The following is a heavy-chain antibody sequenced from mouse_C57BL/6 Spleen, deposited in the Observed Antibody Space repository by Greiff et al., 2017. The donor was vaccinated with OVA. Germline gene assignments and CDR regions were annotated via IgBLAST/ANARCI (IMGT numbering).Heavy chain of an antibody. Sequence: VQLQQSGAELVKPGASVKLSCKASGYTFTEYTIHWVKQRSGQGLEWIGWFYPGSGSIKYNEKFKDKATLTADKSSSTVYMELSRLTSEDSAVYFGARHEDGEGYGSGGSMDYWGQGTSVTVSS. D-gene: IGHD1-1*01. CDR3: ARHEDGEGYGSGGSMDY. CDR1: GYTFTEYT. CDR2: FYPGSGSI. V-gene: IGHV1-62-2*01. J-gene: IGHJ4*01.